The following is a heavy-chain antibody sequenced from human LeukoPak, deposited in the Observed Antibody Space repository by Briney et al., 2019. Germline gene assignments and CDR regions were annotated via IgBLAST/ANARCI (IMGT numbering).Heavy chain of an antibody. J-gene: IGHJ4*02. V-gene: IGHV4-34*01. Sequence: SETLSLTCAVYGGSFSGYYWRWIRQPPGKGLEWIGEINHSGSTNYNPSLKSRVTISVDTSKNQFSLKLSSVTAADTAVYYCARGRGAAAGTDYWGQGTLVTVSS. D-gene: IGHD6-13*01. CDR1: GGSFSGYY. CDR2: INHSGST. CDR3: ARGRGAAAGTDY.